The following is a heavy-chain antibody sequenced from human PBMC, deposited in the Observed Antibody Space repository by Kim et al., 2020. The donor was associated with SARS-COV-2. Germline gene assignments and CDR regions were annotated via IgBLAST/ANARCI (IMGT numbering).Heavy chain of an antibody. CDR3: ARDIQYYYDSSGYYPI. Sequence: SLKSRLTISVDTSKNQFSLKLSSVTAADMAVYYCARDIQYYYDSSGYYPIWGQGTMVTVSS. D-gene: IGHD3-22*01. J-gene: IGHJ3*02. V-gene: IGHV4-31*02.